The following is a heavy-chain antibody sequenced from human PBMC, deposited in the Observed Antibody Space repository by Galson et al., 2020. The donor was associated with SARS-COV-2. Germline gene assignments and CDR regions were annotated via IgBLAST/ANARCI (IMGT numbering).Heavy chain of an antibody. J-gene: IGHJ4*02. D-gene: IGHD1-20*01. CDR3: ARQYNALSGASDH. CDR1: GFSLSTSGMC. Sequence: SGPTLVKPTQTLTLACTFSGFSLSTSGMCVNWIRQPPGKALEWLARIDWDDDKYYSTSLKTRLTISKDTSKNQVVLIMTNMVPMDTATYYCARQYNALSGASDHWGQGTLVTVSS. V-gene: IGHV2-70*11. CDR2: IDWDDDK.